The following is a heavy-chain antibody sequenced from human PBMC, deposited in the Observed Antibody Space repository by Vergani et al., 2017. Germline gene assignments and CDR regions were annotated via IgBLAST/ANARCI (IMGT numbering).Heavy chain of an antibody. D-gene: IGHD4-17*01. CDR2: INHSGST. CDR1: GGSFSGYY. CDR3: ARGRVPGRTTNY. J-gene: IGHJ4*02. V-gene: IGHV4-34*01. Sequence: QVQLQQWGAGLLKPSETLSLTCAVYGGSFSGYYWSWIRQPPGKGLEWIGEINHSGSTNYNPSLKSRVTISVDTSKNQFSLKLSSVTAADTAVYCCARGRVPGRTTNYWGQGTLVTVSS.